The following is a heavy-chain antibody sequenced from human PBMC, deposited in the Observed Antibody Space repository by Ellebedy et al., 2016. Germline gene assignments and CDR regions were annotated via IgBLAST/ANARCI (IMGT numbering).Heavy chain of an antibody. D-gene: IGHD2-2*03. CDR2: INEDGSEK. Sequence: GESLKISCAASGFTLSDYWMSWVRQAPGKGLEWVANINEDGSEKNYGDSVRGRFTISRDNTKNSLYLQMYNLRAEDTAMYYCARDLDNSLPFYWGQGTLVTVSS. CDR3: ARDLDNSLPFY. J-gene: IGHJ4*02. CDR1: GFTLSDYW. V-gene: IGHV3-7*01.